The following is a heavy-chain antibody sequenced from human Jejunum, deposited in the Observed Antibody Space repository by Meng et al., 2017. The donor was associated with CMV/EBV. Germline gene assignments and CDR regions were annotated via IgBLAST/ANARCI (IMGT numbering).Heavy chain of an antibody. CDR3: AKEDYSNNFDY. CDR1: GFTFSSYA. CDR2: ISGSGSTT. Sequence: LSCGASGFTFSSYALSWVRQAPGKGLEWISTISGSGSTTYYADSVKGRFTVSRDNSQNTLYLQMNSLRAEDTAVYYCAKEDYSNNFDYWGRGTLVTVSS. D-gene: IGHD4-11*01. J-gene: IGHJ4*02. V-gene: IGHV3-23*01.